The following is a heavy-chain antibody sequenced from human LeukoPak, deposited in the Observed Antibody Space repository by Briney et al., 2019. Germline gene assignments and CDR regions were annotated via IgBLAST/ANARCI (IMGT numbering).Heavy chain of an antibody. CDR2: ISYDGSNK. Sequence: GGSLRLSCAASGFTFSSYGMHWVRQAPGKGLEWVAVISYDGSNKYYADSVKGRFTISRDNSKNTLYLQMNSLRAEDTAVYYCAKHHSYDRGSWVDYWGQGTLVTVSS. J-gene: IGHJ4*02. CDR3: AKHHSYDRGSWVDY. D-gene: IGHD6-13*01. V-gene: IGHV3-30*18. CDR1: GFTFSSYG.